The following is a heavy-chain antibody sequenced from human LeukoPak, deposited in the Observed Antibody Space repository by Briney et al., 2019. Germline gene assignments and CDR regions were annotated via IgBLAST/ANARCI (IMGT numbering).Heavy chain of an antibody. J-gene: IGHJ4*02. CDR2: ISSSSYI. CDR1: GFTFSSYS. Sequence: PGGSLRLSCAASGFTFSSYSMNWVRQAPGKGLEWVSSISSSSYIYYADSVKGRFTISRDNAKNSLYLQMNSLRAEDTAVYYCARDNEYSSYRFPDYWGQGTLVTVSS. CDR3: ARDNEYSSYRFPDY. V-gene: IGHV3-21*01. D-gene: IGHD6-6*01.